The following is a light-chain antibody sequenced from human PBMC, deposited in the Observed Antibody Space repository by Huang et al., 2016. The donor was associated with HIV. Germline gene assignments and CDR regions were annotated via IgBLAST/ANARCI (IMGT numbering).Light chain of an antibody. J-gene: IGKJ1*01. CDR3: QQSYSAWT. CDR1: QSISSY. Sequence: DIQMTQSPSSLPASVGDRVTITCRASQSISSYLNWYQHKLGKAPKLLSDAASSLQSGVPSRFGGSGSGTDFTLTISSLQPVDFATYYCQQSYSAWTFGQGTRVEIK. CDR2: AAS. V-gene: IGKV1-39*01.